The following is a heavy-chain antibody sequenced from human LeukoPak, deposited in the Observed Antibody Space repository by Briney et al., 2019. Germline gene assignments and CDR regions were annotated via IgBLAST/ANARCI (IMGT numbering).Heavy chain of an antibody. CDR3: AHRTAIEWFDP. CDR1: GFSLSTSGVG. J-gene: IGHJ5*02. D-gene: IGHD2-21*02. Sequence: SGPTLVKPTQTLTLTCTFSGFSLSTSGVGVGWIRQPPGKALEWLALIYWDDDERYSPSLKSRTTITKDTSKNQVVLTMTNMDPVDTATYYCAHRTAIEWFDPWGQGTLVTVSS. V-gene: IGHV2-5*02. CDR2: IYWDDDE.